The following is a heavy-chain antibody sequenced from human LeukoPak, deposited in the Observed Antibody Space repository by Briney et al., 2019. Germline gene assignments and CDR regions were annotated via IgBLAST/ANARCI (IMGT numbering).Heavy chain of an antibody. Sequence: ASVKVSFKASVYTFTSYDINWVRQATGQGLEGMGWMNPNSGNTGYAQKFQGRVTMTRNTTIRTAYMAVSRLRSEDTAVYYCARGVFGYSYGSYYYYGMDVWGQGTTVTVSS. J-gene: IGHJ6*02. CDR2: MNPNSGNT. CDR3: ARGVFGYSYGSYYYYGMDV. CDR1: VYTFTSYD. D-gene: IGHD5-18*01. V-gene: IGHV1-8*01.